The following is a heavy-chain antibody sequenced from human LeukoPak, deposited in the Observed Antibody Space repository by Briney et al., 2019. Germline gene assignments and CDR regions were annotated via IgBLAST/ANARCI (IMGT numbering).Heavy chain of an antibody. V-gene: IGHV4-39*07. CDR2: LSYGRST. J-gene: IGHJ4*02. D-gene: IGHD6-19*01. Sequence: PSETLSLTCSVSGGSISSGRHYWGWVRQPPGKGLEWIGSLSYGRSTYYKPSLKSRVSMSVDTSKNRFSLKMISVTAADTGMYYCASRIAVAGALVYWGRGTLVTVSS. CDR1: GGSISSGRHY. CDR3: ASRIAVAGALVY.